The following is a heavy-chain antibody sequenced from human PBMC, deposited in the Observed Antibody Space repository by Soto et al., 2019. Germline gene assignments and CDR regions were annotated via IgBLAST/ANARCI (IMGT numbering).Heavy chain of an antibody. CDR3: AAPSYYNVMGYFDY. V-gene: IGHV3-30-3*01. J-gene: IGHJ4*02. CDR2: ISYDGSNK. CDR1: GFTFSSYA. D-gene: IGHD3-10*01. Sequence: PGGSLRLSCAASGFTFSSYAMHWVRQAPGKGLEWVAVISYDGSNKYYADSVKGRFTISRDNSKNTLYLQMNSLRAEDTAVYYCAAPSYYNVMGYFDYWGQGTLVTVSS.